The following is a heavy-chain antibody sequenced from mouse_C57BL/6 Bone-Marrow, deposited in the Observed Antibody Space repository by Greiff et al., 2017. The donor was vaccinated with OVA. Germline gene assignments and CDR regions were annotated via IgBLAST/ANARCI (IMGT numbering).Heavy chain of an antibody. Sequence: EVQLQQSGAELVKPGASVKLSCTASGFTFKAYYMPWVKQRTEQGLEWIGRIDPEDGETKYAPKFQGKATITADTYSNTAYLQLSSLTSEDTAVYYCAFITTGVGDYWGQGTTRTVSS. CDR2: IDPEDGET. CDR3: AFITTGVGDY. V-gene: IGHV14-2*01. CDR1: GFTFKAYY. J-gene: IGHJ2*01. D-gene: IGHD1-1*01.